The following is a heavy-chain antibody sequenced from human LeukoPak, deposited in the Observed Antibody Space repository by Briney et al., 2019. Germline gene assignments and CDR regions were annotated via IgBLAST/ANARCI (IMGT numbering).Heavy chain of an antibody. CDR3: TRGAGWLIDY. Sequence: SETLSLTCTVSGGSISNYYWSWIRQPAGKGLEWIGRIYTSGSTNYNPSLKSRVTISADTSKNQFSLKLNSLTTAGTAVYYCTRGAGWLIDYWGQGILVTVSS. V-gene: IGHV4-4*07. D-gene: IGHD3-16*01. CDR2: IYTSGST. J-gene: IGHJ4*02. CDR1: GGSISNYY.